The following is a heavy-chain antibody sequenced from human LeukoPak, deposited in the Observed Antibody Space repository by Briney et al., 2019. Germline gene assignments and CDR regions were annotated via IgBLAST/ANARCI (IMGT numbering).Heavy chain of an antibody. Sequence: LETLSLTCTVSGGSISSYYWSWIRQPPGKGLEWIGYIYYSGSTNYNPSLKSRVTISVDTSKNQFSLKLSSVTAADTAVYYCARQGQLNFDYWGQGTLVTVSS. CDR2: IYYSGST. J-gene: IGHJ4*02. V-gene: IGHV4-59*01. CDR1: GGSISSYY. D-gene: IGHD5-18*01. CDR3: ARQGQLNFDY.